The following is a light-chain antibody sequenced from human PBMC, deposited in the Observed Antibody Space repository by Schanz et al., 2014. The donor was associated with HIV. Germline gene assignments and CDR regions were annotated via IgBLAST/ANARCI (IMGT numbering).Light chain of an antibody. CDR3: QQANSFPPWT. CDR2: TAS. V-gene: IGKV1-12*01. CDR1: QVISSF. J-gene: IGKJ1*01. Sequence: DIQMTQSPSTLSASVGDRVSITCRASQVISSFLAWYQQKPGKAPNLLIYTASSLESGVPSRFIGSGSGTDFTLTINGLQPEDFATYYCQQANSFPPWTFGQGTKV.